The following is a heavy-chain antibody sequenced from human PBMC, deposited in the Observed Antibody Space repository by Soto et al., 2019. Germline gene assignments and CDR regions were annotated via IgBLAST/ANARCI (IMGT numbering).Heavy chain of an antibody. V-gene: IGHV3-48*02. CDR2: ISSSSSTI. D-gene: IGHD1-26*01. J-gene: IGHJ4*02. Sequence: EVQLVESGGGLVQPGGSLRLSCAASGFTFSSYSMNWVRQAPGKGLEWVSYISSSSSTIYYADSVKGRFTISRDNAKNSLYLQMNRLRDEDTAVYYCARVSGKWELLYSNDYWGQGTLVTVSS. CDR3: ARVSGKWELLYSNDY. CDR1: GFTFSSYS.